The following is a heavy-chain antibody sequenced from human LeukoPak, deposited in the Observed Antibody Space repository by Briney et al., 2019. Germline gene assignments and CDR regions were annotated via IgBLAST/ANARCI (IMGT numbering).Heavy chain of an antibody. J-gene: IGHJ4*02. D-gene: IGHD6-13*01. Sequence: SETLSLTCSVSGVSISSSSWSWIRQPPGKGLEWIGYFYYSGSTNYNPSLKSRVTISVDTSKNQFSLKLSSVTAADTAVYYCARSSIAAADLFFDYWGQGTLVTVSS. CDR2: FYYSGST. CDR3: ARSSIAAADLFFDY. V-gene: IGHV4-59*01. CDR1: GVSISSSS.